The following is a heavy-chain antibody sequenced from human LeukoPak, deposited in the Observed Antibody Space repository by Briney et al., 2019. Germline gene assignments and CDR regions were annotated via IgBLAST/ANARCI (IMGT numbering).Heavy chain of an antibody. D-gene: IGHD3-9*01. Sequence: SETLSLTCTVSGGSISSSSYYWGWIRQPPGKGLEWIGSIYYSGSTYYNPSLKSRVTISVDTSKNQFPLKLSSVTAADTAVYYCERQKAYYDILTGYYPRREVDYWGQGTLVTVSS. CDR3: ERQKAYYDILTGYYPRREVDY. CDR2: IYYSGST. V-gene: IGHV4-39*01. CDR1: GGSISSSSYY. J-gene: IGHJ4*02.